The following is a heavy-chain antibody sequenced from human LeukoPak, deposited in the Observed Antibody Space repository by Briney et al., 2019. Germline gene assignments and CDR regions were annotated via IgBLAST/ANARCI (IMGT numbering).Heavy chain of an antibody. CDR3: ARGFYCYDSSGPVGAFDI. CDR2: IYYSGST. Sequence: SETLSLTCTVSGGSISSYYWSWIRQPPGKGLEWIGYIYYSGSTNYNPSLKSRVTISVGTSKNQFSLKLSSVTAADTAVYYCARGFYCYDSSGPVGAFDIWGQGTMVTVSS. CDR1: GGSISSYY. J-gene: IGHJ3*02. D-gene: IGHD3-22*01. V-gene: IGHV4-59*08.